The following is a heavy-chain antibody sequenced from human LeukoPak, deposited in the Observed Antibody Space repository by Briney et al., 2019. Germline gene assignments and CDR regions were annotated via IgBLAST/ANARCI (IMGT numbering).Heavy chain of an antibody. CDR3: ARGPPYYDILTGYRYYFDY. V-gene: IGHV4-59*01. CDR1: GGSISSYY. CDR2: IYYSGST. D-gene: IGHD3-9*01. Sequence: SETLSLTCTVSGGSISSYYWSGIRQPPGKGPEWIGYIYYSGSTNYNPSLKSRVTISVDTSKNQFSLKLSSVTAADTAVYYCARGPPYYDILTGYRYYFDYWGQGTLVTVSS. J-gene: IGHJ4*02.